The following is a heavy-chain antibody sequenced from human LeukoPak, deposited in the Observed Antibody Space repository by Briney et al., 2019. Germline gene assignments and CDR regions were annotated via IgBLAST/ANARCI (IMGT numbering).Heavy chain of an antibody. CDR3: AREDTAMASPWFGY. CDR1: GGSISSYY. J-gene: IGHJ4*02. CDR2: IYYSGST. V-gene: IGHV4-59*01. D-gene: IGHD5-18*01. Sequence: SETLSLTCTVSGGSISSYYWSWIRQPPGKGLEWIGYIYYSGSTNYNPSLKSRVTISVDTSKNQFSLKLSSVTAADTAVYYCAREDTAMASPWFGYWGQGTLVTVSS.